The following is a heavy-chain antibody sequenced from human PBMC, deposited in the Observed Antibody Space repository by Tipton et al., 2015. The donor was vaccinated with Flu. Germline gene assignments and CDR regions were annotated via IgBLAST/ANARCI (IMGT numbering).Heavy chain of an antibody. CDR1: GDSISSDYH. J-gene: IGHJ5*02. CDR2: VSRSGST. CDR3: ARRDYSNYVSEPRNWFDP. Sequence: LRLSCAVSGDSISSDYHWGWIRQFPGKGLEWIGTVSRSGSTVYNPSLTSRVTISIDRSKNQFSLNLKSVTAADTAVYYCARRDYSNYVSEPRNWFDPWSQGTLVTVSS. V-gene: IGHV4-38-2*01. D-gene: IGHD4-11*01.